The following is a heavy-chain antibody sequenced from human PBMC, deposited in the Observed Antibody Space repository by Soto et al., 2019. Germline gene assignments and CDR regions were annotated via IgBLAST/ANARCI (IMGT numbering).Heavy chain of an antibody. V-gene: IGHV6-1*01. D-gene: IGHD3-16*01. Sequence: QVQLQQSGPGLVKPSQTLSLTCAISGDSVSSNDATWDWIRQSPSRGLEWMGRTTYRSRWQTDYAISVKSRISINPDTSNNQVSLQLNSVTPDDTAVYYCARLIGNSWLDSWGQGTLVTVSS. CDR1: GDSVSSNDAT. CDR3: ARLIGNSWLDS. CDR2: TTYRSRWQT. J-gene: IGHJ5*01.